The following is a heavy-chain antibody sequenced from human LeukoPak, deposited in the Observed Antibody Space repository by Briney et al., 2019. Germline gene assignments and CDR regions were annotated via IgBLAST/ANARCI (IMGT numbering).Heavy chain of an antibody. CDR1: GGSISSYY. CDR2: IYYTGST. Sequence: SETLSLTCTVSGGSISSYYWSWIRQPPGKGLEWIGHIYYTGSTDYSPSLKSRATISVDTSKNQFSLKLSSVTAADTAVCYCARLLVGATWGADYWGQGTLVTVTS. D-gene: IGHD1-26*01. CDR3: ARLLVGATWGADY. J-gene: IGHJ4*02. V-gene: IGHV4-59*01.